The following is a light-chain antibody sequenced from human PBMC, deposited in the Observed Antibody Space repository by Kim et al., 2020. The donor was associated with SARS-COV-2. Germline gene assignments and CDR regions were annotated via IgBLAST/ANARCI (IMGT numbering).Light chain of an antibody. CDR1: SAKIGNKY. Sequence: GQKITIACSGSSAKIGNKYVSWYQQLPGTAPKLLIYDNDKRPSGIPDRFSGSKSGTSATLGITGLQTGDEADYYCGTWDSSLSAVVFGGGTQLTVL. J-gene: IGLJ2*01. CDR2: DND. V-gene: IGLV1-51*01. CDR3: GTWDSSLSAVV.